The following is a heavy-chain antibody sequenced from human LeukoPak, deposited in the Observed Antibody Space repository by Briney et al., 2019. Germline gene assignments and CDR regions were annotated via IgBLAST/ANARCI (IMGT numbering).Heavy chain of an antibody. J-gene: IGHJ4*02. V-gene: IGHV4-59*01. Sequence: KPSETLSLTCTVSGGSISSYYWSWIRQPPGKGLEWIGYIYYSGSTNYNPSLKSRVTISVDTSKNQFSLKLSSVTAADTAVYYCARGGYDSSGNYYFDYWGQGTLVTVSS. CDR1: GGSISSYY. D-gene: IGHD3-22*01. CDR2: IYYSGST. CDR3: ARGGYDSSGNYYFDY.